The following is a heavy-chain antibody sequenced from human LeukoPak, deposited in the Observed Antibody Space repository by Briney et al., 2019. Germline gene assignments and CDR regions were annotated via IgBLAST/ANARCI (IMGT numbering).Heavy chain of an antibody. CDR3: ASPPPRFAAADDY. D-gene: IGHD6-13*01. V-gene: IGHV3-7*01. J-gene: IGHJ4*02. CDR2: IKQDGSEK. Sequence: ETLSLTCTVSGGSISSSSYYWGWIRQPPGKGLEWVANIKQDGSEKYYVDSVKGRFTISRDNAKNSLYLQMNSLRAEDTAVYYCASPPPRFAAADDYWGQGNLVTVSS. CDR1: GGSISSSSYY.